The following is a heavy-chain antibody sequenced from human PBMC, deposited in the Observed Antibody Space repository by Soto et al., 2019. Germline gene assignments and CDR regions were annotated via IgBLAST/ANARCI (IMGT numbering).Heavy chain of an antibody. D-gene: IGHD5-18*01. CDR2: IYYSGST. CDR3: ASGYSYGWYFDY. CDR1: GGSISSDGYY. Sequence: PSETLSLTCTVSGGSISSDGYYWSWTRQHPGKGLEWIGYIYYSGSTYYNPSLKSRVTISVDTSKNQFSLKLSSVTAADTAVYYCASGYSYGWYFDYWGQGTLVTVS. J-gene: IGHJ4*02. V-gene: IGHV4-31*03.